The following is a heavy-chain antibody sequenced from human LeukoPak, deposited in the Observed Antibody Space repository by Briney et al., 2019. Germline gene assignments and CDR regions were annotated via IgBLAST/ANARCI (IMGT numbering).Heavy chain of an antibody. CDR1: GYTFTSYY. V-gene: IGHV1-18*04. Sequence: ASVKVSCKASGYTFTSYYMHWVRQAPGQGLEWMGWISAYNGNTNYAQKLQGRVTMTTDTSTSTAYMELRSLRSDDTAVYYCALCGNDEIDAFDIWGQGTMVTVSS. D-gene: IGHD1-1*01. CDR3: ALCGNDEIDAFDI. J-gene: IGHJ3*02. CDR2: ISAYNGNT.